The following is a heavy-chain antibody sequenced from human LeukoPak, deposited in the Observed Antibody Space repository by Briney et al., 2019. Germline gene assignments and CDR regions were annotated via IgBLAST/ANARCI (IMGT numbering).Heavy chain of an antibody. D-gene: IGHD4-23*01. J-gene: IGHJ4*02. Sequence: SETLSLTCTVSGGSITSDIFYWNRIPQHPGKGLEWIGSIHNSRGTSYNPSLESRLTISVDTSENKFFLKMSYVTAADTAMYYCGKVGGNSNSWGQGTVVTVSS. CDR3: GKVGGNSNS. CDR2: IHNSRGT. CDR1: GGSITSDIFY. V-gene: IGHV4-31*03.